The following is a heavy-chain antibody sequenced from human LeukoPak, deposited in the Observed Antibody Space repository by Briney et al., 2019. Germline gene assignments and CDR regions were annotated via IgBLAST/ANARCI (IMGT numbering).Heavy chain of an antibody. CDR3: ARDSSGLFDY. V-gene: IGHV3-33*01. Sequence: GTSLRLCWAASGFTFSSYGIHWVRHDPGHGLEWVAVIWYDGSNKYYADSVKGRFTISRDNSKNTLYLQMNSLRAEDTAVYYCARDSSGLFDYWGQGTLVTVSS. CDR1: GFTFSSYG. J-gene: IGHJ4*02. CDR2: IWYDGSNK. D-gene: IGHD6-19*01.